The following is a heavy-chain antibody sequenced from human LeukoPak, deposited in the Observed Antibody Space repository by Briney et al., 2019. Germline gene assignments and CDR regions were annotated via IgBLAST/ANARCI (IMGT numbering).Heavy chain of an antibody. D-gene: IGHD6-13*01. J-gene: IGHJ4*02. CDR1: GGSISSSSYY. V-gene: IGHV4-61*01. Sequence: SETLSLTCTVSGGSISSSSYYWSWIRQPPGKGLEWIGYIYYSGSTNYNPSLKSRVTKSVGTSKNQFSLKLSSVTAADTAVYYCARVDSRIPYWGQGTLVTVSS. CDR3: ARVDSRIPY. CDR2: IYYSGST.